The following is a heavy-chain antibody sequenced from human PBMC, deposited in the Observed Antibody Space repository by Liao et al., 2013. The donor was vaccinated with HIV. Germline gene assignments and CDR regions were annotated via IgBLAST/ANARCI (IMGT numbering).Heavy chain of an antibody. V-gene: IGHV4-61*02. CDR3: VRVKLGYYDTSGYLDY. CDR2: IYTSGST. CDR1: GGSISSGSYY. Sequence: QVQLQESGPGLVKPSQTLSLTCTVSGGSISSGSYYWSWIRQPAGKGLEWIGRIYTSGSTNYNPSLKSRVTISVDTSKNQFSLKLSSVTAADTAVYYCVRVKLGYYDTSGYLDYWGQGSLVTVSS. D-gene: IGHD3-22*01. J-gene: IGHJ4*02.